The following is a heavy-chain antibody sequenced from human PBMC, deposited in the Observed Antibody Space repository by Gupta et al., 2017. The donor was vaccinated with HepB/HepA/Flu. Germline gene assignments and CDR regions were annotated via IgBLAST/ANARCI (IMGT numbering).Heavy chain of an antibody. J-gene: IGHJ4*02. D-gene: IGHD5-12*01. CDR3: ARDLGIAATITFDS. CDR1: GFTFNTYG. V-gene: IGHV3-48*02. Sequence: DVQLVESGGGLVQPGGSLRLSCAASGFTFNTYGMDWVRQAPGKGLEWVSYITSSSSTIYYADSVKGRFTISRDNAKRSLYLQMNSLRDEDTAVYYCARDLGIAATITFDSWGQGTLVTVSS. CDR2: ITSSSSTI.